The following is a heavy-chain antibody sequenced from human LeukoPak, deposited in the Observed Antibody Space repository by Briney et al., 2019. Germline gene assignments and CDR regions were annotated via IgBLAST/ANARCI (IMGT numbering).Heavy chain of an antibody. J-gene: IGHJ4*02. Sequence: GGSLRLSCAASGFTFSSYSMNWVRQAPGKGLEWVSYISSSSSTIYYADSVKGRFTISRDNAKNSLYLQMNSLRAEDTAVYYCARDLGVVKRPYYFDYWGQGTLVTVSS. CDR1: GFTFSSYS. D-gene: IGHD2-15*01. V-gene: IGHV3-48*01. CDR3: ARDLGVVKRPYYFDY. CDR2: ISSSSSTI.